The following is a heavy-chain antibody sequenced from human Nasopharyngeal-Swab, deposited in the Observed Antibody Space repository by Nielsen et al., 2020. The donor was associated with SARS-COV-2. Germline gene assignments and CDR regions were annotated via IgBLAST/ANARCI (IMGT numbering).Heavy chain of an antibody. D-gene: IGHD6-19*01. CDR3: ARMKRLGWLVEGRFDY. Sequence: ASVKVSCKASGYTFTGYYMHWVRQAPGQGLEWMGWINPNSGGTNYAQKFQGWVTMTRDTSISTAYMELRSLRSDDTAVYYCARMKRLGWLVEGRFDYWGQGTLVTVSS. V-gene: IGHV1-2*04. CDR1: GYTFTGYY. J-gene: IGHJ4*02. CDR2: INPNSGGT.